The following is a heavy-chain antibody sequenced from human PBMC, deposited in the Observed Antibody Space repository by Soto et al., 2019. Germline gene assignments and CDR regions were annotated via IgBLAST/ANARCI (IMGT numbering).Heavy chain of an antibody. J-gene: IGHJ6*02. Sequence: SSETLSLTCSVSGGSISSGYYYWSWIRQPAGKGLEWIGRIYTSGSTNYNPSLKSRVTMSVDTSKNQFSLKLSSVTAADTAVYYCARDTYCSSTSCYYYGMDVWGQGTTVTVSS. CDR2: IYTSGST. CDR3: ARDTYCSSTSCYYYGMDV. V-gene: IGHV4-61*02. CDR1: GGSISSGYYY. D-gene: IGHD2-2*01.